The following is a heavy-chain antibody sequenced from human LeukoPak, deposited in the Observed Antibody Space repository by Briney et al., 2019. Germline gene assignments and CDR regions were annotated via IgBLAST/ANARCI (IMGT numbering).Heavy chain of an antibody. D-gene: IGHD3-10*01. CDR2: ISAYNGNT. J-gene: IGHJ6*02. V-gene: IGHV1-18*01. Sequence: ASVKVSCKASGFTFNNYGISWARQAPGQGLEWMGWISAYNGNTNYAQKLQGRVTVTTDTSTSTAYMELRSLRSDDTAVYYCARSATNRDISASGSDYYYYGMDVWGQGTTVTVSS. CDR3: ARSATNRDISASGSDYYYYGMDV. CDR1: GFTFNNYG.